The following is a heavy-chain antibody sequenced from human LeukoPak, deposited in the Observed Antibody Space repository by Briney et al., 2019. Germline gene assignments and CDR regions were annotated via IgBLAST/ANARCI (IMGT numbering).Heavy chain of an antibody. CDR1: GFTFSSYA. V-gene: IGHV3-7*01. D-gene: IGHD6-13*01. CDR3: ARVSAAGSGFLDL. Sequence: GGSLRLSCAASGFTFSSYAMHWVRQAPGKGLEWVANIKQDGTEKNYVDSVKGRLTTSRDNAKNSLFLQMNSLRVEDTAVYYCARVSAAGSGFLDLWGRGTLVLASA. CDR2: IKQDGTEK. J-gene: IGHJ2*01.